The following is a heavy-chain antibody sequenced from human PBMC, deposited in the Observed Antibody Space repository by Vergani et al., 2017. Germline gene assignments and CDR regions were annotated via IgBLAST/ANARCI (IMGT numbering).Heavy chain of an antibody. V-gene: IGHV5-51*01. CDR3: ARATVTTLSEEGWSAFDI. Sequence: EVQLVQSGAEVKKPGESLKISCKGSGYSFTSYWIGWVRQMPGKGLEWMGIIYPGDSDTRYSPSFQGKVTISADTSISTAYLQWSSLKASDTAMYYCARATVTTLSEEGWSAFDIWGQGTMVTVSS. CDR1: GYSFTSYW. CDR2: IYPGDSDT. J-gene: IGHJ3*02. D-gene: IGHD4-17*01.